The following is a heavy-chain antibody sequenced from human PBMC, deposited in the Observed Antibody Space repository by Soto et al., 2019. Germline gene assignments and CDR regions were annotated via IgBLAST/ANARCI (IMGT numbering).Heavy chain of an antibody. J-gene: IGHJ6*03. D-gene: IGHD3-3*01. Sequence: PSETLALTCTVSGGSVSSGGYYWSWIRQHPGKGLEWIGYIYYSGSTYYNPSLKSRVTVSVDTSKNQFSLNLSSVTASYTGVYYCARDHMDDFWSGPANPNYMAVWRKGTTVTVSS. V-gene: IGHV4-31*03. CDR3: ARDHMDDFWSGPANPNYMAV. CDR1: GGSVSSGGYY. CDR2: IYYSGST.